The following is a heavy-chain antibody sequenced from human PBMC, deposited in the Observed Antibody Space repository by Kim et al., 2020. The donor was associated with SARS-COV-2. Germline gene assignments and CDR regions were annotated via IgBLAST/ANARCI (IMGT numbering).Heavy chain of an antibody. CDR3: ARGGPIVVVVAATGYFDY. CDR2: INHSGST. Sequence: SETLSLTCAVYGGSFSGNSWSWIRQPPGKGLEWIGEINHSGSTNYNPSPKSRVTISVDTSKNQFSLKLSSVTAADTAVYYCARGGPIVVVVAATGYFDYWGQGTLVTVSS. D-gene: IGHD2-15*01. CDR1: GGSFSGNS. V-gene: IGHV4-34*01. J-gene: IGHJ4*02.